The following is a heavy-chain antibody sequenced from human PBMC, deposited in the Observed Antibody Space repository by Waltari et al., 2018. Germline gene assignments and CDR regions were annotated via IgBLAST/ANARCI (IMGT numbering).Heavy chain of an antibody. Sequence: QVQLQESGPGLVKPSETLSLTCSVSGGPISRWSWSWIRQTAGKGLEGLEWIGRIDSSGSTNYNPSLKSRVTMSMDTSKNQISLKMSSVTAADTAVYYCATGSGDFDHWGQGILVIVST. CDR2: IDSSGST. V-gene: IGHV4-4*07. D-gene: IGHD2-15*01. J-gene: IGHJ4*02. CDR3: ATGSGDFDH. CDR1: GGPISRWS.